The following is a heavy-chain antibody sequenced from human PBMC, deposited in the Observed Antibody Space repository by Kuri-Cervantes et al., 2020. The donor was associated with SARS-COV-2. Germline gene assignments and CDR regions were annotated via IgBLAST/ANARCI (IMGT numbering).Heavy chain of an antibody. V-gene: IGHV3-49*03. Sequence: GGSLRLSCTASGFTFGDYAMNWFRQTPGKGLEWVGFSRSKAYGGISEYAASVKDRFTISRDDTGTIAYLQMNSLKTEDTAVYYCTTGPSVAVRPDSYFYMDVWGKGTTVTVSS. CDR3: TTGPSVAVRPDSYFYMDV. J-gene: IGHJ6*03. CDR2: SRSKAYGGIS. CDR1: GFTFGDYA. D-gene: IGHD3-10*01.